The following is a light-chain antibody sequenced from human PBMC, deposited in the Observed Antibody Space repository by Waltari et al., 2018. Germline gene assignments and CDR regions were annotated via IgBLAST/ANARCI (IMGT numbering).Light chain of an antibody. CDR2: AAS. V-gene: IGKV1-27*01. CDR3: QHFDNLLFT. Sequence: DIQLTQSPSSLSASVGDRVPNTCRASQGINDYLAWYKQKPGKVPELLIYAASTLQSGVPSRFSGSGSGTDFTLTISSLQPEDVATYYCQHFDNLLFTFGQGTKLEI. J-gene: IGKJ2*01. CDR1: QGINDY.